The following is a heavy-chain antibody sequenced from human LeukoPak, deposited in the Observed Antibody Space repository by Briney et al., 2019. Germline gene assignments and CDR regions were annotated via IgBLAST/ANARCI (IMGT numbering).Heavy chain of an antibody. CDR3: ARAFFDYSSCYYSNWFDP. D-gene: IGHD3-22*01. V-gene: IGHV4-61*02. CDR2: IYTSGSP. Sequence: SQTLSLTCTVSGGSISSGSYYGSWIRLHGGKGLEWIGRIYTSGSPNYHPSLKSRVPISVHTPKNQFDLKLSSVTPADTAVYYCARAFFDYSSCYYSNWFDPWGQGTLVTVSS. J-gene: IGHJ5*02. CDR1: GGSISSGSYY.